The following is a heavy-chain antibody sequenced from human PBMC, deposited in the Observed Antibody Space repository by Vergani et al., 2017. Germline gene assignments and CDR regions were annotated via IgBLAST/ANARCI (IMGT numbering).Heavy chain of an antibody. Sequence: EVQLLESGGGLVQPGGSLRLSCAASGFTFSSYAMSWVRQAPGKGLEWVSAISGSGGSTYYADSVKGRFTISRDNSKNTLYLQMNSLRAEDTAVYYCAKRTMVRGADNLGSWYYYYMDVWGKGTTVTVSS. V-gene: IGHV3-23*01. CDR1: GFTFSSYA. CDR2: ISGSGGST. CDR3: AKRTMVRGADNLGSWYYYYMDV. D-gene: IGHD3-10*01. J-gene: IGHJ6*03.